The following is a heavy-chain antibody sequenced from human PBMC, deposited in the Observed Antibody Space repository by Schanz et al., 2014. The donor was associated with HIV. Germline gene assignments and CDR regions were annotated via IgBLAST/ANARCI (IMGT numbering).Heavy chain of an antibody. V-gene: IGHV3-33*01. Sequence: VQLVESGGGVVQPGRSLRLSCAVSGFTFSSYGMHWVRQSPVKGLEWVAIINYDGSNKYYADSVKGRFTISRDDSMNTLHLQMNSLKTEDTAVYFCAREAYSGSRGLWNYYYYYGMDVWGQGTTVTVSS. CDR3: AREAYSGSRGLWNYYYYYGMDV. CDR1: GFTFSSYG. D-gene: IGHD3-10*01. CDR2: INYDGSNK. J-gene: IGHJ6*02.